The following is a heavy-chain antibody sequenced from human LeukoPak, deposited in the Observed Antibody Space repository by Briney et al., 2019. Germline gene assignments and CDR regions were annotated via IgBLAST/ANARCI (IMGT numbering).Heavy chain of an antibody. CDR1: GGSISSSSYY. CDR2: IYYSGST. D-gene: IGHD7-27*01. V-gene: IGHV4-39*07. J-gene: IGHJ6*02. Sequence: SETLSLTCTVSGGSISSSSYYWGWIRQPPGKGLEWIGSIYYSGSTNYNPSLKSRVTISVDTSKNQFSLKLSSVTAADTAVYYCAREGLTGDRLLGMDVWGQGTTVTVSS. CDR3: AREGLTGDRLLGMDV.